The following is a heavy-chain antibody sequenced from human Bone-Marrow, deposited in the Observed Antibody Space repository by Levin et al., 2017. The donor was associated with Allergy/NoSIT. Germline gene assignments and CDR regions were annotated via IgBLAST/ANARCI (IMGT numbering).Heavy chain of an antibody. Sequence: PSETLSLTCTVSGGSISNYYWSWIRQPPGKGLEWIGCMYYSGNTKYILAFSLRVPLSLDTSKNQLSLKLSSVTAADTAVYYCARDRVILGDTNSSYGITLWGQWTTVTVSS. CDR1: GGSISNYY. D-gene: IGHD1-26*01. CDR3: ARDRVILGDTNSSYGITL. V-gene: IGHV4-59*01. J-gene: IGHJ6*02. CDR2: MYYSGNT.